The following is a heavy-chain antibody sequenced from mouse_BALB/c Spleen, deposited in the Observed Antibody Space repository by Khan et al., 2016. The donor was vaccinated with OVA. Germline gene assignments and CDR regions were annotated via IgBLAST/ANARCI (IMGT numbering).Heavy chain of an antibody. CDR1: GYTFTDYN. Sequence: VQLQQSGPELVKPGASVKISCKASGYTFTDYNMDWVRQSLGESLEWIGYIFPNTGDTGYNQKFKTKATLTVDSSSSTDYMELRSLTSEDSAVYFCARSGYGSFGYWGQGTLVTVSA. CDR3: ARSGYGSFGY. J-gene: IGHJ3*01. CDR2: IFPNTGDT. V-gene: IGHV1S29*02. D-gene: IGHD1-2*01.